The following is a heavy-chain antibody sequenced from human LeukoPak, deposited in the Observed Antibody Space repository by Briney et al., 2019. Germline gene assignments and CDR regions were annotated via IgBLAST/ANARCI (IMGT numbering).Heavy chain of an antibody. Sequence: PGGSLRLSCAASGFTFSNYAMHWVRQAPGKGLEYVSAISSNGGSTYYANSVKGRFTISGDNSNNTLYLQMGSLRAEDMAVYYCARRSSSWFHYFDYWGQGTLVTVSS. D-gene: IGHD6-13*01. CDR1: GFTFSNYA. CDR2: ISSNGGST. J-gene: IGHJ4*02. CDR3: ARRSSSWFHYFDY. V-gene: IGHV3-64*01.